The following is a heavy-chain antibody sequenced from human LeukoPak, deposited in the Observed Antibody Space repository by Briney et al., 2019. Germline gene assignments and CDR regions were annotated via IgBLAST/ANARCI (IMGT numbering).Heavy chain of an antibody. CDR1: GGSISSYY. Sequence: SETLSLTCTVSGGSISSYYWSWIRQPAGKGLEWIGEINHSGSTNYNPSLKSRVTISVDTSKNQFSLKLSSVTAADTAVYYCARGPETWGYVMVSFDYWGQGTLVTVSS. CDR3: ARGPETWGYVMVSFDY. V-gene: IGHV4-34*01. CDR2: INHSGST. D-gene: IGHD5-12*01. J-gene: IGHJ4*02.